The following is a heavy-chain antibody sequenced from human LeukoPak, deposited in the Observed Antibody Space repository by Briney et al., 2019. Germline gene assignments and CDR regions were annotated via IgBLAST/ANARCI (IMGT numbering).Heavy chain of an antibody. CDR3: ARADGYNGGIYIDLAYYFDY. CDR1: GFTFSSYS. CDR2: ISGSSSTI. V-gene: IGHV3-48*01. D-gene: IGHD5-24*01. J-gene: IGHJ4*02. Sequence: GGSLRLSCAASGFTFSSYSMNWVRQAPGKGLEWGSYISGSSSTIYYADSVKGRFTISRDNGKNTLYLQMNSLRAEDTAVYYCARADGYNGGIYIDLAYYFDYWGQGTLVTVSS.